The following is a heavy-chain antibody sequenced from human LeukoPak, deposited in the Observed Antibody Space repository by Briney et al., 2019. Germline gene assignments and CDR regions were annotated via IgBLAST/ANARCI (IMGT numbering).Heavy chain of an antibody. J-gene: IGHJ4*02. CDR1: GYTFTSYG. V-gene: IGHV1-18*01. Sequence: GASVKVSCKASGYTFTSYGISWVRQAPGQGLEWMGWINAYNGNTNYAQKLQGRVTMTTDTSTSTAYMELRSLRSDDTAVYYCARDRAIFGVVIISPDYWGQGTLVTVSS. CDR2: INAYNGNT. CDR3: ARDRAIFGVVIISPDY. D-gene: IGHD3-3*01.